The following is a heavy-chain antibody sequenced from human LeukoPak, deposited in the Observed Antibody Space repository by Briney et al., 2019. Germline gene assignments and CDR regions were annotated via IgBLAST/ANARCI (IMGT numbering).Heavy chain of an antibody. J-gene: IGHJ6*02. CDR2: IYGRGGST. CDR1: GFTFSNYE. D-gene: IGHD6-19*01. Sequence: PGGSLRLSCAASGFTFSNYEMNWVRQATGKGPEWVSSIYGRGGSTYYADSVKGRFTISRDNSKNTLYLQMNSLRAEDTAIYYCAKTRGETAVNPDVWGQGTTVIVSS. CDR3: AKTRGETAVNPDV. V-gene: IGHV3-23*01.